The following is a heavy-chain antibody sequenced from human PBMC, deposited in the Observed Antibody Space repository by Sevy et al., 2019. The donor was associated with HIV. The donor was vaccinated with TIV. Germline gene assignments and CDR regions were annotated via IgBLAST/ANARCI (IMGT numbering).Heavy chain of an antibody. Sequence: GGSLSLSCAASGFILSNANMNWVRQAPGKGLEWVSYIRSSDSTIYYADFVKGRFTISRDDAKNSLYLQMDSLRDEDTAVYYCARDRWDSSSPSRAFDFWGRGILVTVSS. V-gene: IGHV3-48*02. CDR1: GFILSNAN. D-gene: IGHD6-6*01. CDR3: ARDRWDSSSPSRAFDF. CDR2: IRSSDSTI. J-gene: IGHJ4*02.